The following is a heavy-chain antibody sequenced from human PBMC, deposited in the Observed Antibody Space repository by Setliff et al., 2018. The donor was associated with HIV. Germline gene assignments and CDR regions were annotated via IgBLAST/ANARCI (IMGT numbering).Heavy chain of an antibody. J-gene: IGHJ4*02. CDR2: IHLSDT. D-gene: IGHD6-19*01. Sequence: PSETLSLTCTVSGGSMRSNIYYWGWIRLSPTKGLEWIGSIHLSDTYYNPSLKSRVTISVDTSKDQFSLKLTSLTAADTAVYYYARSSMAGFDYWGQGKLVTVSS. CDR3: ARSSMAGFDY. CDR1: GGSMRSNIYY. V-gene: IGHV4-39*07.